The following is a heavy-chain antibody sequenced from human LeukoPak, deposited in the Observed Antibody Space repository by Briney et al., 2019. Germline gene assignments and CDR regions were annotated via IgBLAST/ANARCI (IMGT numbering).Heavy chain of an antibody. V-gene: IGHV3-21*06. CDR3: ARDLQTGLAFDA. Sequence: PGGSLRLSCAASGFGFSSGTMSWVRQAPGKALEWVSSLSGSGRLVWYAASVKGRFTISRDNAANSLFLQMNSLRVEDTAVYYCARDLQTGLAFDAWGQGTVVAVSS. D-gene: IGHD7-27*01. J-gene: IGHJ3*01. CDR2: LSGSGRLV. CDR1: GFGFSSGT.